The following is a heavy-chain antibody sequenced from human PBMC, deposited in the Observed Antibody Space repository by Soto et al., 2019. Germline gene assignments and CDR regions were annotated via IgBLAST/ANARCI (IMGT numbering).Heavy chain of an antibody. CDR1: GFTFSSYA. CDR3: ARSIVGATTYAFDI. CDR2: ISYDGSNK. V-gene: IGHV3-30-3*01. D-gene: IGHD1-26*01. J-gene: IGHJ3*02. Sequence: GGSLRLSCAASGFTFSSYAMHWVRQAPGKGLEWVAVISYDGSNKYYADSVKGRFTISRDNSKNTLYLQMNSLRAEDTDVYYCARSIVGATTYAFDIWGQGTMVTVSS.